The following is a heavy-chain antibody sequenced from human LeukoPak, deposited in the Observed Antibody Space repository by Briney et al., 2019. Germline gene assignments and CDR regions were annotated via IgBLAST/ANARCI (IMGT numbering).Heavy chain of an antibody. D-gene: IGHD3-9*01. Sequence: GGSLRLSCAASGFTFSSYWMSWVRQAPGKGLEWVANIKQDGSEKYYVDSVKGRFTISRDNAKNSLYLQMSSLRAEDTAVYYCARDLGGQYYDILTGYPHHSDYWGQGTLVTVFS. CDR1: GFTFSSYW. J-gene: IGHJ4*02. CDR2: IKQDGSEK. CDR3: ARDLGGQYYDILTGYPHHSDY. V-gene: IGHV3-7*01.